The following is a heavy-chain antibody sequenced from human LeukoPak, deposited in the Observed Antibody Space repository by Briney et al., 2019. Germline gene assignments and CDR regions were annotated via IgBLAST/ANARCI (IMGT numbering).Heavy chain of an antibody. Sequence: GGSLRLSCAASGFTFSSYSMNWVRQAPGKGLEWVSSISSSSSYIYYADSVKGRFTISRDNAKNSLYLQMNSLRAEDTAVYYCAREKRYYYYDSSGSKDAFDIWGQGTMVTVSS. J-gene: IGHJ3*02. CDR1: GFTFSSYS. CDR2: ISSSSSYI. CDR3: AREKRYYYYDSSGSKDAFDI. D-gene: IGHD3-22*01. V-gene: IGHV3-21*01.